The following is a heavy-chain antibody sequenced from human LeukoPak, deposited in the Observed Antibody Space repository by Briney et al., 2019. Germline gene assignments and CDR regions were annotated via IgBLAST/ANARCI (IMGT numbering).Heavy chain of an antibody. CDR2: INSDGSST. Sequence: GGSLRLSCAASGFTFSSYWMHWVRQAPGKGLVCVSRINSDGSSTSYADSVKGRFTISRDNAKNTLYLQMNSLRAEDTAVYYCARLGSWYRRDEYWGQGTLVTVSS. V-gene: IGHV3-74*01. D-gene: IGHD6-13*01. J-gene: IGHJ4*02. CDR1: GFTFSSYW. CDR3: ARLGSWYRRDEY.